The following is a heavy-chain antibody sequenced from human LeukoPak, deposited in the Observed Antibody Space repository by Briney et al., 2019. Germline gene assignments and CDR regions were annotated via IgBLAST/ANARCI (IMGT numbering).Heavy chain of an antibody. V-gene: IGHV3-23*01. CDR1: RFTFNRYA. J-gene: IGHJ6*03. CDR3: AKWDENFYYMDV. CDR2: IGGSGGGT. Sequence: GGSLRLSCAASRFTFNRYAISWVRQAPRKGLEWVSSIGGSGGGTFYASSVRGRFTISRDNSKDTVFLQMNGLRAEDTAMYYCAKWDENFYYMDVWGQGTTVTVSS. D-gene: IGHD1-26*01.